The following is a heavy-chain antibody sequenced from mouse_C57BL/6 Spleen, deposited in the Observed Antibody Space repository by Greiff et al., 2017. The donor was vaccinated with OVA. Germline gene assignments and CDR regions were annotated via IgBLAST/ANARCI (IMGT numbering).Heavy chain of an antibody. D-gene: IGHD2-4*01. CDR2: IDPSDSET. J-gene: IGHJ4*01. Sequence: QVQLQQSGAELVRPGSSVKLSCKASGYTFTSYWMHWVKQRPIQGLEWIGNIDPSDSETHYNQKFKDKATLTVDKSSSTAYMQLSSLTSEDSAVYYCARVGDYDYDVYAMDYWGQGTSVTVSS. V-gene: IGHV1-52*01. CDR3: ARVGDYDYDVYAMDY. CDR1: GYTFTSYW.